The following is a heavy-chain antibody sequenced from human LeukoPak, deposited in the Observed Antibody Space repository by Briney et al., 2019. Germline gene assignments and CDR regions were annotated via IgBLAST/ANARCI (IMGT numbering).Heavy chain of an antibody. CDR3: ARDFVVDY. CDR2: ISSSSSTI. CDR1: GFTFSSYS. D-gene: IGHD3-3*01. V-gene: IGHV3-48*01. J-gene: IGHJ4*02. Sequence: GSLRLSCAASGFTFSSYSMNWVRQAPGKGLEWVSYISSSSSTIYYADSVKGRFTISRDNAKNSLNLQMNSLGAEDTAVYYCARDFVVDYWGQGTLVTVSS.